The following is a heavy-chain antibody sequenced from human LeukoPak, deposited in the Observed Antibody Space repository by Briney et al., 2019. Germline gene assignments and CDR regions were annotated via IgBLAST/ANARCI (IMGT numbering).Heavy chain of an antibody. V-gene: IGHV3-53*01. D-gene: IGHD2-2*02. CDR1: GFTVRSNY. Sequence: GGSLRLSCAASGFTVRSNYMSWVRQAPGKGLEWVSVIYSGGGTYCADSVKGRFTFSRDNSKNTLWLQMNSLRVEDTAVYYCARGRYPSGYFDYWGQGTPVTVSS. CDR3: ARGRYPSGYFDY. CDR2: IYSGGGT. J-gene: IGHJ4*02.